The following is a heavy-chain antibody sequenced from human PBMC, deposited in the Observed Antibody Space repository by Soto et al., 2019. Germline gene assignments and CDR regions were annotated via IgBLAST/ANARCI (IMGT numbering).Heavy chain of an antibody. CDR3: ARLIASGNHYFDS. J-gene: IGHJ4*02. V-gene: IGHV4-59*08. D-gene: IGHD1-1*01. Sequence: ASETLSLTCIVSGDSISNYYWSWIRRPPGRGLEWIGYIYYRGSTDYSPSLKSRVTISVDTSKNQFSLKLSSVTAADTAVYYCARLIASGNHYFDSWGQETLVTVSS. CDR1: GDSISNYY. CDR2: IYYRGST.